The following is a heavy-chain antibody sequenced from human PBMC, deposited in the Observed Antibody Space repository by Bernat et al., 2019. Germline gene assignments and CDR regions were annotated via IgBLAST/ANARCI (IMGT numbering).Heavy chain of an antibody. J-gene: IGHJ6*03. D-gene: IGHD4-11*01. CDR3: AREVGSNYYPLYYYYYYMDV. V-gene: IGHV1-3*01. CDR2: INVGNGNI. CDR1: GYTFSSYA. Sequence: QVQLVQSGAEVKKPGASVKVSCKASGYTFSSYAIHWVRQVPGQRLEWMGWINVGNGNIKYSQKFQGRVTFTRDTPASTAYMELSSLRSDDTAVYYCAREVGSNYYPLYYYYYYMDVWGKGTTVTVSS.